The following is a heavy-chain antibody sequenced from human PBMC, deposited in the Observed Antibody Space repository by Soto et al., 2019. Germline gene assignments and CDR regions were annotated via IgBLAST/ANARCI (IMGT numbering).Heavy chain of an antibody. D-gene: IGHD3-22*01. CDR3: AKDQHHSVSSDYYYVFDF. CDR2: ISGSGGNT. Sequence: GGSLRLSCAASGFTSRSYAMTWARQSPGKGLEWVSSISGSGGNTYYADSVKGRFTISRDNSKIVLWLQMNSLRAEDAAVYYCAKDQHHSVSSDYYYVFDFWGQGTLLTVSS. V-gene: IGHV3-23*01. J-gene: IGHJ4*02. CDR1: GFTSRSYA.